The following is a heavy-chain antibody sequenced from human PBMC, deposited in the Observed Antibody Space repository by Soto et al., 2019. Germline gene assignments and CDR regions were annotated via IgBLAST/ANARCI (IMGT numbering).Heavy chain of an antibody. CDR3: AATTGTSKEVDY. CDR1: GFTFTRSA. CDR2: IVVGSGNT. Sequence: SVKVSCKASGFTFTRSAMQWVRQARGQRLEWIGWIVVGSGNTNYAQKFQERVTITRDMSTSTAYMELSSLRSEDTAVYYCAATTGTSKEVDYWGQGTLVTVSS. V-gene: IGHV1-58*02. J-gene: IGHJ4*02. D-gene: IGHD1-1*01.